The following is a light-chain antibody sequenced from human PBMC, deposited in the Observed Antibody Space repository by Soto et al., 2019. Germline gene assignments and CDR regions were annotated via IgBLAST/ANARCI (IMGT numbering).Light chain of an antibody. Sequence: QSALSQPASVSGSPGQSITISCTGTSSDVGGYNYVSWYQQHPGKAPKLMLHDVANRPSGVSDRFSGSKSGNTASLTISGLQAEDEGDYYCSSYTSSSTLFGGGTKLTVL. CDR2: DVA. J-gene: IGLJ2*01. V-gene: IGLV2-14*03. CDR3: SSYTSSSTL. CDR1: SSDVGGYNY.